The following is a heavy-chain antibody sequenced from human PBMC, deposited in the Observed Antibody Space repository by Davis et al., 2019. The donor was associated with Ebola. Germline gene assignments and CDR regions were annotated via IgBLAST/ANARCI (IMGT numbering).Heavy chain of an antibody. Sequence: GESLKISCAASGFTFSDYWMNWVRQAPGKGLEWVANIKYDGTEKYYVDSVKGRFTISRDNAKNSLYLQMSNLRAEDTAMYYCARVEGYYDFWSGLRGDYFDYWGQGTLVTVSS. J-gene: IGHJ4*02. D-gene: IGHD3-3*01. CDR1: GFTFSDYW. CDR2: IKYDGTEK. V-gene: IGHV3-7*03. CDR3: ARVEGYYDFWSGLRGDYFDY.